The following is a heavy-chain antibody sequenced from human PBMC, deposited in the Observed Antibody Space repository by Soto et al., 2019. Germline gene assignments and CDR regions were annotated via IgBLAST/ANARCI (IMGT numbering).Heavy chain of an antibody. CDR1: GFTVSSNY. V-gene: IGHV3-53*01. Sequence: PGGSLRLSCSASGFTVSSNYMSWFRQAPGKGLEWVSVIYSGGSTYYADSVKGRFTISRDNSKNTLYLQMNSLRAEDTAVYYCARARWPTYYDYWGQGTLVTVSS. D-gene: IGHD2-15*01. CDR3: ARARWPTYYDY. CDR2: IYSGGST. J-gene: IGHJ4*02.